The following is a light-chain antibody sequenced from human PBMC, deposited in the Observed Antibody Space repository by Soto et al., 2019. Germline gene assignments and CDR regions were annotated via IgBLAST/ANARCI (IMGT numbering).Light chain of an antibody. V-gene: IGLV2-14*01. CDR3: TSYTSASTLV. CDR1: SDDIGANKY. J-gene: IGLJ2*01. Sequence: QSVLTQPASVSGSPGQSITLSCTGTSDDIGANKYVSWYQHHPGKAPKILIYEAANRPSGISHRFSGSKSGNTASLTISGLQAEDEADYFCTSYTSASTLVFGGGTKLTVL. CDR2: EAA.